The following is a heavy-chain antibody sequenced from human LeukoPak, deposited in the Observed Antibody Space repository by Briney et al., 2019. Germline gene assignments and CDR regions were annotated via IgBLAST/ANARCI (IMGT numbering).Heavy chain of an antibody. Sequence: GGSLRLSCAASGFTFGTYGVHWVRQAPGKGLEWVAVVSFDGSNKYYADSVKGRFTISRDNYKDTLYLQMNSLRAEDTAVYYCARDQVASVVTGVIAWGPKKRPFNSHGVDVWGQGTTVIVSS. J-gene: IGHJ6*02. CDR1: GFTFGTYG. CDR2: VSFDGSNK. D-gene: IGHD2-15*01. V-gene: IGHV3-30-3*01. CDR3: ARDQVASVVTGVIAWGPKKRPFNSHGVDV.